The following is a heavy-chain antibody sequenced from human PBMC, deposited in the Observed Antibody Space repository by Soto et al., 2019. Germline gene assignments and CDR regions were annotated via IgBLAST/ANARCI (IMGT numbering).Heavy chain of an antibody. V-gene: IGHV3-33*01. J-gene: IGHJ3*02. D-gene: IGHD5-12*01. Sequence: GGSLRLSCAASGFTFSSYGMHWVRQAPGKGLEYVAVIWYDGSTEYYADFVKGRFTISRDNSKNTLYLQMNSLRAETTAFYCGARGLAPVATAYAFDIWGQGTRVTVSS. CDR2: IWYDGSTE. CDR3: ARGLAPVATAYAFDI. CDR1: GFTFSSYG.